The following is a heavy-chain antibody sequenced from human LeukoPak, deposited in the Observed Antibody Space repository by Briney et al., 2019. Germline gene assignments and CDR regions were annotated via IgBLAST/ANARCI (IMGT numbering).Heavy chain of an antibody. D-gene: IGHD2-2*01. CDR3: ACQSCGVPATPVIDY. J-gene: IGHJ4*02. CDR2: ISSTSSTI. V-gene: IGHV3-48*02. Sequence: PGGSLRLSCAASRLTFSSYSMNWGRQAPGKGLEWVSYISSTSSTIYYADSVTGRFTISRDNAKNSLYLQMNRLREAHTAVYYCACQSCGVPATPVIDYWGQGTLVTVSS. CDR1: RLTFSSYS.